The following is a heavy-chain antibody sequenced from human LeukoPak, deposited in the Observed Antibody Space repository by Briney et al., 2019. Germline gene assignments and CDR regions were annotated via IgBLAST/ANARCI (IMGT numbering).Heavy chain of an antibody. CDR2: INPNSGGT. D-gene: IGHD3-22*01. V-gene: IGHV1-2*02. Sequence: ASACVSCKASGCTFTGYYMHWVRQAPGQGLEWMGWINPNSGGTNYAQNFQGRVTMTRDTTISTAYMEVSRLRSDDTAVYYCGREVSSGYFHWGQNTLVTVSS. CDR1: GCTFTGYY. J-gene: IGHJ1*01. CDR3: GREVSSGYFH.